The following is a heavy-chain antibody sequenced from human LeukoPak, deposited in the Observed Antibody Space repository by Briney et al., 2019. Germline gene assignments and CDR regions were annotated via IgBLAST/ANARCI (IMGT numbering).Heavy chain of an antibody. CDR3: ARAGYYNFWSGSYREIQEWFDS. CDR2: IYTGGST. Sequence: SQTLSLTCTVSGGSISSGSYYWSWIRQPDGKGLEWIGRIYTGGSTNYNPSLKSRVTISVDTSKNQFSLKLSSVTAADTAMYYCARAGYYNFWSGSYREIQEWFDSWGQGTLVTVSS. CDR1: GGSISSGSYY. V-gene: IGHV4-61*02. J-gene: IGHJ5*01. D-gene: IGHD3-3*01.